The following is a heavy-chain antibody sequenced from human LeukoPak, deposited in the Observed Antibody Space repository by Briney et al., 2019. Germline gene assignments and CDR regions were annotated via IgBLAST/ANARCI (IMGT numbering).Heavy chain of an antibody. J-gene: IGHJ3*02. CDR3: ARPRAGGSYDVFDI. CDR1: GGSISTYY. D-gene: IGHD3-10*01. Sequence: SETLSLTCSVSGGSISTYYWSWVRQPPGKGPEWVGYMYYNSGSTNYNHSLKSRVIISGDTSKNQLSLRISSVTAADTAIYYCARPRAGGSYDVFDIWGQGRKVTVSS. CDR2: MYYNSGST. V-gene: IGHV4-59*01.